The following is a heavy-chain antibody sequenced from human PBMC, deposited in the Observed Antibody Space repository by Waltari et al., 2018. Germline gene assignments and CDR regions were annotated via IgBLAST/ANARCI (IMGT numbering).Heavy chain of an antibody. J-gene: IGHJ3*02. D-gene: IGHD4-17*01. CDR3: ARTTVVNAFDI. Sequence: QVQLQESGPGLVKPSETLSLTCTVSGGSISSYYWSWIRQPPGKGLEWIGYIYYSGSTNYNTSLKSRVTISVDTSKNQFSLKLSSVTAADTAVYYCARTTVVNAFDIWGQGTMVTVSS. CDR1: GGSISSYY. CDR2: IYYSGST. V-gene: IGHV4-59*01.